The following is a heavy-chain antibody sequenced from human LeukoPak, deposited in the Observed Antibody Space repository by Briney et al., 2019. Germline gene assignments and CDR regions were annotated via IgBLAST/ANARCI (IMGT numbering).Heavy chain of an antibody. CDR3: ARDLVCTMNCKDS. D-gene: IGHD2-2*01. CDR1: GYTFTSYG. Sequence: SVKVSCKASGYTFTSYGISWVRQAPGQGLEWMGRIIPNLGMALYAQKFKGRVTITADKSPSTAYMELSSLTSEDTAVYFCARDLVCTMNCKDSWGQGTLVTVS. J-gene: IGHJ4*02. V-gene: IGHV1-69*04. CDR2: IIPNLGMA.